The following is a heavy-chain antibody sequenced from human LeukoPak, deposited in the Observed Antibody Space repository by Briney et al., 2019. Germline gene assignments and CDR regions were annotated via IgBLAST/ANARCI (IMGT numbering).Heavy chain of an antibody. J-gene: IGHJ4*02. V-gene: IGHV3-23*01. CDR2: IGDSGEIE. CDR3: AKGYSSGWTPFDY. CDR1: GIILRGHA. D-gene: IGHD6-19*01. Sequence: SGGSLTLSCEASGIILRGHAMSWVRQAPGKGLEWVSGIGDSGEIERYADSVKGRFTISRDNFRNTVYLEMRSLRPEDTAVYYCAKGYSSGWTPFDYWGQGTQVTVSS.